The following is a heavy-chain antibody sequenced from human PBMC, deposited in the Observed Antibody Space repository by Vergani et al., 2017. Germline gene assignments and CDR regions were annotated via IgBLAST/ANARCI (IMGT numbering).Heavy chain of an antibody. V-gene: IGHV4-39*01. CDR1: GGSISSSSYY. CDR2: ISYSGST. D-gene: IGHD3-22*01. CDR3: ARRDSSGYYYVGEGGGFDY. J-gene: IGHJ4*02. Sequence: QLQLQESGPGLVKPSETLSLTCTVSGGSISSSSYYWGWIRQPPGKGLEWIGSISYSGSTYYNPSLKSRVTISVDTSKNQFSLKLSSVTAADTAVYYCARRDSSGYYYVGEGGGFDYWGQGTLVTVSS.